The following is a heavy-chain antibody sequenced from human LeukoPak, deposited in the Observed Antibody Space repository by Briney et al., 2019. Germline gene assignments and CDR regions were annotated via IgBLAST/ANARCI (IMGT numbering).Heavy chain of an antibody. V-gene: IGHV3-30*02. CDR2: TLYDGSSA. J-gene: IGHJ3*02. Sequence: GGSLRLSCAASRFAFVTHGMHWVRQAPGKGLEWVASTLYDGSSAYYADSAKGRFTISRDNSKKKMYLQMNSLRAEDTAVYYCAKGRSLGLERSGDAFDIWGQGTMVTVSS. D-gene: IGHD3-3*01. CDR3: AKGRSLGLERSGDAFDI. CDR1: RFAFVTHG.